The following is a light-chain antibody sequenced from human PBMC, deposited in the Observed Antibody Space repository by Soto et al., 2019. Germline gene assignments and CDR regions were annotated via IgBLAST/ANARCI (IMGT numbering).Light chain of an antibody. CDR2: GTT. CDR1: TGAVTGDSY. J-gene: IGLJ1*01. Sequence: QAVVTQEPSLTVSPGGTVTLTCASSTGAVTGDSYPNWFQQKPGQAPRALIHGTTNRHSWTPARFSGSLLGGKAALTLSGVQTEDEAEYYCLLYYGGARVFGTGTKVTVL. V-gene: IGLV7-43*01. CDR3: LLYYGGARV.